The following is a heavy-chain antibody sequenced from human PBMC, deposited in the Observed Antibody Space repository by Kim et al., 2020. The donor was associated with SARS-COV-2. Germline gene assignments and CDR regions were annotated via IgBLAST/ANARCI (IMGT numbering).Heavy chain of an antibody. CDR1: GFTFSSYA. V-gene: IGHV3-30-3*01. Sequence: GGSLRLSCAASGFTFSSYAMHWVRQAPGKGLEWVAVISYDGSNKYYADSVKGRFTISRDNSKNTLYLQMNSLRAEDTAVYYCANNWQLDYWGQGTLVTVSS. J-gene: IGHJ4*02. CDR2: ISYDGSNK. CDR3: ANNWQLDY. D-gene: IGHD6-13*01.